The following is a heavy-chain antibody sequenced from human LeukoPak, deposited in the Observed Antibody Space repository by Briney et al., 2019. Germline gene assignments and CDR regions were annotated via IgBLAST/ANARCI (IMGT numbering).Heavy chain of an antibody. CDR1: GFTFSSYG. Sequence: GGSLRLSCAASGFTFSSYGMHWVRQAPGKGLEWVAVISYDGSNKYYADSVKGRFTISRDNAKNSLYLQMNSLRAEDTAVYYCAREGRYYYDSSGYPDYWGQGTLVTVSS. V-gene: IGHV3-30*03. CDR2: ISYDGSNK. J-gene: IGHJ4*02. CDR3: AREGRYYYDSSGYPDY. D-gene: IGHD3-22*01.